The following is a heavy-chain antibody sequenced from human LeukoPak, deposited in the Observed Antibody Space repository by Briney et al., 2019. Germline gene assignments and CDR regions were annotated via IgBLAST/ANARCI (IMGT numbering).Heavy chain of an antibody. CDR1: GGSISSYY. V-gene: IGHV4-59*08. J-gene: IGHJ5*02. Sequence: PSETLSLTCTVSGGSISSYYWSWIRQPPGKGLEWIGYIYYSGRTKYNPSLKSRVTISVDTSKNQFSLKLSSVTAADTAMYYCARQQCNGGSCYSRAIWFDPWGQGTLVTVSS. CDR3: ARQQCNGGSCYSRAIWFDP. D-gene: IGHD2-15*01. CDR2: IYYSGRT.